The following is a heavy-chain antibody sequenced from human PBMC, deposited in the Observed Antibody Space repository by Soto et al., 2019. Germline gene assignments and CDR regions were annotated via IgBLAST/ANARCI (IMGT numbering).Heavy chain of an antibody. Sequence: EVQLVQSGAEVKKPGESLKISCKGFGYTYPSYWIGWVRQMPGKGLEWMGIIYPEDSDTRYSPSFQGQVTISADKSISTAYLQWSILKASDTAMYYCARRILLWSVREAFEIWGQGTMVTVSS. CDR1: GYTYPSYW. D-gene: IGHD3-10*01. V-gene: IGHV5-51*03. J-gene: IGHJ3*02. CDR3: ARRILLWSVREAFEI. CDR2: IYPEDSDT.